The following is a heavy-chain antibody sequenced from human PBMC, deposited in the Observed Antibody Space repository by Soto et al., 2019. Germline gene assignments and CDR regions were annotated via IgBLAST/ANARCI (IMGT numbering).Heavy chain of an antibody. Sequence: QVQLVESGGGVVQPGRSLRLFCAASGFTFSTYGMHWVRQAPGKGLEWVAVISYDGVNKYYADSVKGRFTISRDNSKNTLYLQMNSLRAEDTAVYYCAKSVYNWNDGFFDYWGQGTLVTVSS. V-gene: IGHV3-30*18. CDR1: GFTFSTYG. J-gene: IGHJ4*02. D-gene: IGHD1-1*01. CDR3: AKSVYNWNDGFFDY. CDR2: ISYDGVNK.